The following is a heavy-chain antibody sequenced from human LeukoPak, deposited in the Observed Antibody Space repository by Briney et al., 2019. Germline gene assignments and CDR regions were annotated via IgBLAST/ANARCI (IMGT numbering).Heavy chain of an antibody. J-gene: IGHJ4*02. D-gene: IGHD3-9*01. CDR3: ARGYDILTGYYSFDY. V-gene: IGHV1-3*01. CDR2: INAGNGNT. CDR1: GYTFTSYA. Sequence: ASGKVSCKASGYTFTSYAMHWVRQAPGQRLEWMGWINAGNGNTKYSQKFQGRVTITRDTSASTAYMELSSLRSEDTAVYYCARGYDILTGYYSFDYWGQGTLVTVSS.